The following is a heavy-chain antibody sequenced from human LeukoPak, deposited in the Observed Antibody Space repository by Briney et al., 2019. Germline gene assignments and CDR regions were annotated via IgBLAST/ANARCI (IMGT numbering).Heavy chain of an antibody. CDR3: ARELTGPYYYDSSGRMDI. CDR2: IYYSGST. J-gene: IGHJ3*02. CDR1: GGSISSYY. D-gene: IGHD3-22*01. Sequence: SETLSLTCTVSGGSISSYYWSWIRQPPGKGLEWIGYIYYSGSTNYNPSLKSRVTISVDKYKNQVSLKLSSGTAADTAVYYCARELTGPYYYDSSGRMDIWGQGTMVTVSS. V-gene: IGHV4-59*12.